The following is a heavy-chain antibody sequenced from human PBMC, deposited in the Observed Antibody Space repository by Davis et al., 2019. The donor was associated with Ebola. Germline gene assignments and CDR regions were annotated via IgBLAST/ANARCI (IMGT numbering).Heavy chain of an antibody. Sequence: GGSLRLSCAASGFTFSSYGMHWVRQAPGKGLEWVAVISYDGSNKYYADSVKGRFTIPRDNAKNSLYLQMNSLRDEDTAVYYCAKGAALGYWGQGTLVTVSS. V-gene: IGHV3-30*18. CDR1: GFTFSSYG. J-gene: IGHJ4*02. D-gene: IGHD2-15*01. CDR3: AKGAALGY. CDR2: ISYDGSNK.